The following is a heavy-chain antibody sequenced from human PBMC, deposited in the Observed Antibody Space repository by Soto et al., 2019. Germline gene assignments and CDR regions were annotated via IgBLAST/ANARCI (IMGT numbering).Heavy chain of an antibody. V-gene: IGHV3-7*03. J-gene: IGHJ5*02. D-gene: IGHD1-26*01. Sequence: PGGSLRLSCAASGFMFSSYWMSWVRQAPGEGLEWVANIKEDGNEKYYVDSVKGRFTISRDNAKKSVYLQMNSLRAEDTAVYYCARDMHAGFTHYFDPWGQGTLVTVSS. CDR3: ARDMHAGFTHYFDP. CDR2: IKEDGNEK. CDR1: GFMFSSYW.